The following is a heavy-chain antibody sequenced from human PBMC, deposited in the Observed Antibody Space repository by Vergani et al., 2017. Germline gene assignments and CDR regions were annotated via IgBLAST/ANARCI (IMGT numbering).Heavy chain of an antibody. CDR3: TRDGYGDYVSDY. J-gene: IGHJ4*02. CDR1: GFTFGDYA. Sequence: EVQLVESGGGLVQPGRSLRLSCTASGFTFGDYAMSWVRQAPGKGLEWVGFIRSKAYGGTTEYAVSVKGSFTISREDSKSIAYLQMNSLKTEDTAVYYCTRDGYGDYVSDYGGQGTLVTVSS. D-gene: IGHD4-17*01. V-gene: IGHV3-49*04. CDR2: IRSKAYGGTT.